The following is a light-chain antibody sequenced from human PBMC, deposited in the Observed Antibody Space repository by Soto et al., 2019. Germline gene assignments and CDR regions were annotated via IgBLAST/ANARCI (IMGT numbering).Light chain of an antibody. J-gene: IGLJ3*02. Sequence: QSVLTQPPSASGAPGQSVTISCSGSSSNIGSNPVQWYQQVPGTAPKLLIYRTTQRPSGVPDRFSGSQSGTSASLAITWLQAEDEADDHCATWEDTLYGPVFGGGTKLTVL. CDR2: RTT. CDR1: SSNIGSNP. V-gene: IGLV1-44*01. CDR3: ATWEDTLYGPV.